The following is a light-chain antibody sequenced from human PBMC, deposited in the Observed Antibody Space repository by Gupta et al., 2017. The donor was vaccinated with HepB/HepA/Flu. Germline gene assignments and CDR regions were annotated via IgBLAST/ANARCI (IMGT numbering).Light chain of an antibody. CDR1: QTVLATFNKKNF. Sequence: VVIQSPDSLAVSLCERATLSSKSSQTVLATFNKKNFLAWYQQRPGQSPRLVISWSSTRDSGVPDRFSGSGSGTDFTLTISRLQPEDVAVYYCKQYFSTPLTFGGGTKVEIK. CDR2: WSS. CDR3: KQYFSTPLT. V-gene: IGKV4-1*01. J-gene: IGKJ4*01.